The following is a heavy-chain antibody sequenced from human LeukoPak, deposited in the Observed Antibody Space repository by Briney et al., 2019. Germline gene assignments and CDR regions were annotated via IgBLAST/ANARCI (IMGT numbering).Heavy chain of an antibody. CDR2: IRYDGSDK. CDR1: GFTLRTYG. D-gene: IGHD5-12*01. Sequence: QPGGSLRLSCAASGFTLRTYGMHWVRQAPGKGLEWVTFIRYDGSDKYYVDSVQGRFTISRDNSKNTVYLQMNSLRAEDTAVYYCAKDPRGYDSFDYWGQGTLVTVSS. CDR3: AKDPRGYDSFDY. V-gene: IGHV3-30*02. J-gene: IGHJ4*02.